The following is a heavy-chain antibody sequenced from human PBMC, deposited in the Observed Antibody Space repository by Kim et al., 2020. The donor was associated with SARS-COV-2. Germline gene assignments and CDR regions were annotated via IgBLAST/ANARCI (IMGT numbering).Heavy chain of an antibody. CDR3: ARTNQRSFGELRVSNWFDP. J-gene: IGHJ5*02. D-gene: IGHD3-10*01. V-gene: IGHV5-51*01. Sequence: GESLKISCKGSGYSFTSYWIGWVRQMPGKGLEWMGIIYPGDSDTRYSPSFQGQVTISADKSISTAYLQWSSLKASDTAMYYCARTNQRSFGELRVSNWFDPWGQGTLVTVSS. CDR1: GYSFTSYW. CDR2: IYPGDSDT.